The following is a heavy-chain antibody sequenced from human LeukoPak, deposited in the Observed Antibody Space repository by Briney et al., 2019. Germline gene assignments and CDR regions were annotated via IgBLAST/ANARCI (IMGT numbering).Heavy chain of an antibody. V-gene: IGHV3-33*01. D-gene: IGHD6-13*01. Sequence: GRSLRHACAASGFTFSTYGMHWVRQAPGQGLEWAAIIWYDGSDKYYADSVKGRFAISRDNSKNTLYLQMDSLKVEDSAVYYCAREGGQQLGSFDYWGQGTLVTVTS. CDR3: AREGGQQLGSFDY. CDR2: IWYDGSDK. CDR1: GFTFSTYG. J-gene: IGHJ4*02.